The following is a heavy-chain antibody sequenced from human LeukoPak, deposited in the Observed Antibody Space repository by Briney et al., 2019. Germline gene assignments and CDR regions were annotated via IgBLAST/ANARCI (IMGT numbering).Heavy chain of an antibody. D-gene: IGHD3-22*01. CDR3: TTDRYYDNSELQFQH. CDR2: IKRETDGGTI. J-gene: IGHJ1*01. Sequence: PGGSLRLSGAASGFTLNNAWMSWVRKAPGKGREWLGRIKRETDGGTIDYAARVKGRFTISRDDSRNTLYLQMDSLKIEDTAVYYCTTDRYYDNSELQFQHWGQGTLVTVSS. CDR1: GFTLNNAW. V-gene: IGHV3-15*01.